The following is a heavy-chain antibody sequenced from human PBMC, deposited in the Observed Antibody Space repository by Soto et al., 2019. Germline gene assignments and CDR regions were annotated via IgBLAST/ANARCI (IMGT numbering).Heavy chain of an antibody. J-gene: IGHJ4*02. Sequence: SETLSLTCAVSGGSISSSDFYWGWIRQPPGKGLEWIGSISYSGGTYYNSSLRSRVSISIDTSKNQFSLELSSVTAADTAVYYCARREMWYYDRSGYSPFDSWGQGTLVTVSS. D-gene: IGHD3-22*01. CDR2: ISYSGGT. CDR1: GGSISSSDFY. V-gene: IGHV4-39*01. CDR3: ARREMWYYDRSGYSPFDS.